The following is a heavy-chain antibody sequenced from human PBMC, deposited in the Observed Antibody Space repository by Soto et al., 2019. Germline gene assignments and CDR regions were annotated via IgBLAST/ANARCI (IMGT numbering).Heavy chain of an antibody. Sequence: GGSLRLSCAASGFTFSSYGMHWVRQAPGKGLEWVAVISYDGSNKYYADSVKGRFTISRDNSKNTLYLQMNSLRAEDTAVYYCAKDSGGDYTYYYYYMDVWGKGTTVTVSS. J-gene: IGHJ6*03. D-gene: IGHD4-17*01. V-gene: IGHV3-30*18. CDR2: ISYDGSNK. CDR3: AKDSGGDYTYYYYYMDV. CDR1: GFTFSSYG.